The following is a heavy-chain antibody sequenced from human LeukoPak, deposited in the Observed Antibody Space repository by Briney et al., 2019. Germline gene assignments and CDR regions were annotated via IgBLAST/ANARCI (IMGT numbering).Heavy chain of an antibody. Sequence: GGSLRLSCAASGFTFSSYSMNWVRQAPGKGLEWVSSISSSSSYIYYADSVKGRFTISRDNAKNSLYLQMNSLRAEDTAVYYCARSYSGYDYSGRYYMDVWGKGTTVTVSS. D-gene: IGHD5-12*01. CDR1: GFTFSSYS. J-gene: IGHJ6*03. CDR3: ARSYSGYDYSGRYYMDV. V-gene: IGHV3-21*01. CDR2: ISSSSSYI.